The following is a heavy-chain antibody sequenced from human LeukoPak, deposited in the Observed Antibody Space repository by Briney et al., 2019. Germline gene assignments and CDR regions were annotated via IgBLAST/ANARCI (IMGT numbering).Heavy chain of an antibody. CDR1: GFTFSSNV. D-gene: IGHD3-10*02. CDR3: AELGITMIGGV. V-gene: IGHV3-23*01. Sequence: GGSLRLSCAASGFTFSSNVMSWVRQAPGKGLEWVSSISGSGGSTYYADSVKGRFTISRDNAKNSLYLQMNSLRAEDTAVYYCAELGITMIGGVWGKGTTVTISS. CDR2: ISGSGGST. J-gene: IGHJ6*04.